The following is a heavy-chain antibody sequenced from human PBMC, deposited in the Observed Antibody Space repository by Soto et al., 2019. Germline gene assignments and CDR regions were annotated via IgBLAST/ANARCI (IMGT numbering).Heavy chain of an antibody. CDR3: TRVGGYYGDYPNFDY. J-gene: IGHJ4*02. CDR1: GSSISPFY. D-gene: IGHD4-17*01. V-gene: IGHV4-59*01. CDR2: IYYTGST. Sequence: SETLSLTCTVSGSSISPFYWSWIRQPPGKGLEWIGYIYYTGSTKYNPSLKSRVTLSLGTSRNQLSLKLTSVTAADTAVYYCTRVGGYYGDYPNFDYWGPGTLVTVS.